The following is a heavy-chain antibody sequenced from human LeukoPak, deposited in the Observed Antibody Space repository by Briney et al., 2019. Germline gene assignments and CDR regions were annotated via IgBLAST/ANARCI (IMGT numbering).Heavy chain of an antibody. CDR3: ASEYSGSYYLLYYYYGMDV. J-gene: IGHJ6*02. CDR2: ISYDGSNK. CDR1: GFTFSSYA. D-gene: IGHD1-26*01. V-gene: IGHV3-30-3*01. Sequence: PGGSLRLSCAASGFTFSSYAMHWVRQAPGKGLEWVAVISYDGSNKYYADSVKGRFTISRDNSKNTLYLQMNSLRDEDTAVYYCASEYSGSYYLLYYYYGMDVWGQGTTVTVSS.